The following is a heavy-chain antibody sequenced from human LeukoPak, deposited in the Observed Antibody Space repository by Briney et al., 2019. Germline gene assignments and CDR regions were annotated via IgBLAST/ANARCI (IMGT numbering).Heavy chain of an antibody. V-gene: IGHV5-51*01. CDR1: GYSFISNW. CDR2: IYPGDSET. CDR3: AKFHYYYGSGIFDAFDI. D-gene: IGHD3-10*01. J-gene: IGHJ3*02. Sequence: GESLKISRKGSGYSFISNWIGWVRQMPGKGLEWMGIIYPGDSETRYSPSFQGLVTISADKSISTAYLQWSSLRASDTAMYYCAKFHYYYGSGIFDAFDIWGQGTMVTVSS.